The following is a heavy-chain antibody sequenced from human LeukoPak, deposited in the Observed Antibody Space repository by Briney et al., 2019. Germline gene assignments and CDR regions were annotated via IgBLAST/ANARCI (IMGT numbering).Heavy chain of an antibody. V-gene: IGHV3-23*01. D-gene: IGHD6-13*01. CDR2: ISGSGGST. CDR1: GFTFSSYA. J-gene: IGHJ4*02. Sequence: GGSLRLSCAASGFTFSSYAMSWVRQAPGKGLEWVSAISGSGGSTYYADSVRGRFTISRDNSKNTLYLQMNSLRAEDTAVYYCAKYSSSWYVAAFDYWGQGTVVTVSA. CDR3: AKYSSSWYVAAFDY.